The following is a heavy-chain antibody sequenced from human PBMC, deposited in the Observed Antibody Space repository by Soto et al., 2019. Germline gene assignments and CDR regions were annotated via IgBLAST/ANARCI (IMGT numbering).Heavy chain of an antibody. V-gene: IGHV4-39*07. CDR3: AREHYYYGMDV. CDR1: GGSISSISSY. Sequence: PSETLSLTCTVSGGSISSISSYWGWIRQPPGKGLEWIGNVYYSGSTYSNPSLKSRLTISADTSKNQFSLKLSSVTAADTAVYYCAREHYYYGMDVWGQGTTVTVSS. J-gene: IGHJ6*02. CDR2: VYYSGST.